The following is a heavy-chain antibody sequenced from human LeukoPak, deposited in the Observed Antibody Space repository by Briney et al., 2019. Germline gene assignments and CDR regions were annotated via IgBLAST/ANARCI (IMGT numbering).Heavy chain of an antibody. J-gene: IGHJ5*02. D-gene: IGHD6-6*01. V-gene: IGHV4-34*01. CDR2: INHSGST. CDR1: GGSFSGYY. CDR3: ARGVRRSSSFRGNWFDP. Sequence: SETLSLTCAVYGGSFSGYYWSWIRQPPGKGLEWIGEINHSGSTNYNPSLESRVTISVDTSKNQFSLKLSSVTAADTAVYYCARGVRRSSSFRGNWFDPRGQGTLVTVSS.